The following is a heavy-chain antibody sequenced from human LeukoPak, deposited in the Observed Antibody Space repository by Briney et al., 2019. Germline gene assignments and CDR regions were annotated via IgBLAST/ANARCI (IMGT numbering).Heavy chain of an antibody. CDR2: IWYDGSNK. J-gene: IGHJ4*02. CDR3: ARVGGYADLDY. CDR1: GFTFSSYG. Sequence: GGSLRLSCGASGFTFSSYGMHWVRQAPGKGLEWVAVIWYDGSNKYYADSVKGRFTISRDNSKNTLYLQMNSLRAEDTAVYYCARVGGYADLDYWGQGTLVTVSS. D-gene: IGHD5-12*01. V-gene: IGHV3-33*01.